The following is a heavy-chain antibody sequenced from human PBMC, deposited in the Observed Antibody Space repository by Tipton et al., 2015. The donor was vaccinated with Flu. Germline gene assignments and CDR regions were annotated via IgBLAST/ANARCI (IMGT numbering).Heavy chain of an antibody. J-gene: IGHJ3*02. CDR1: GGSISSYY. CDR2: IYYSGST. CDR3: ARDRATPFYDILTGYPMLAFDI. D-gene: IGHD3-9*01. V-gene: IGHV4-59*01. Sequence: TLSLTCTVSGGSISSYYWSWIRQPPGKGLEWIGYIYYSGSTNYNPSLKSRVTISVDTSKNQFSLKLSSVTAADTAVYYCARDRATPFYDILTGYPMLAFDIWGQGTMVTVSS.